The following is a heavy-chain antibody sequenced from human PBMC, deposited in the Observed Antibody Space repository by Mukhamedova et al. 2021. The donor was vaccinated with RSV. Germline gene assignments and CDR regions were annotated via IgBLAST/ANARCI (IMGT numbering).Heavy chain of an antibody. V-gene: IGHV1-69*01. D-gene: IGHD3-10*01. CDR2: IIPIFGTA. Sequence: APGQGLEWMGGIIPIFGTANYAQKFQGRVTITADESTSTAYMELSSLRSEDTAVYYCARGDYGSRGSYWRYYYY. CDR3: ARGDYGSRGSYWRYYYY. J-gene: IGHJ6*01.